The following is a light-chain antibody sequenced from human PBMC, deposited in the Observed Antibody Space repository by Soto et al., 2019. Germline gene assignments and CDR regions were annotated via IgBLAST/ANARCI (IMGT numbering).Light chain of an antibody. J-gene: IGKJ4*01. CDR3: HQDFDLPLT. CDR2: GAS. CDR1: QSLSNTY. V-gene: IGKV3D-7*01. Sequence: EIVMTQSPVTLSLSPGDRATLSCRASQSLSNTYISWYQQKPGQAPRLLIYGASTRATGIPARFSGSGSRTDFTLTISSLQPEDFALYYCHQDFDLPLTFGGGTKVEIK.